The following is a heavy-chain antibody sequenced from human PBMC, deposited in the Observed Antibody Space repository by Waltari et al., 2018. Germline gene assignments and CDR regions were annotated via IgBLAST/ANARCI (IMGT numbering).Heavy chain of an antibody. CDR3: ARSVAARRINWFDP. CDR1: AGSISSTTDS. CDR2: IHHTGSI. J-gene: IGHJ5*02. Sequence: QLQLQESGTGLLRPSETLSLTCTAAAGSISSTTDSWGWIRQPPGKGLEWIGSIHHTGSIYYNPSLKTRVTISADTSRQHLSLKLRSVTAADTALYYCARSVAARRINWFDPWGQGTLVTVSS. D-gene: IGHD6-6*01. V-gene: IGHV4-39*02.